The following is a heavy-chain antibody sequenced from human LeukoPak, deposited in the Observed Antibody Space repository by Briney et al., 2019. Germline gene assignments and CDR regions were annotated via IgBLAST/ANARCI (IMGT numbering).Heavy chain of an antibody. D-gene: IGHD5-18*01. Sequence: PSETLSLTCTVSGGSISSCYWSWIRQPAGKGLEWIGRIYTSGCTNYNPSLKSRVTLSVDTSKNQFSLKLSSVTAADTAVYYCARLRGYSYGMAFDYWGQGTLVTVSS. V-gene: IGHV4-4*07. CDR1: GGSISSCY. CDR3: ARLRGYSYGMAFDY. J-gene: IGHJ4*02. CDR2: IYTSGCT.